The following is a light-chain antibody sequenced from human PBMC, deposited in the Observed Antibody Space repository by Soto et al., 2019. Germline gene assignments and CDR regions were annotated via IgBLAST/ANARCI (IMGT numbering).Light chain of an antibody. V-gene: IGLV2-23*02. CDR2: EVN. CDR1: ISDVGKYDF. Sequence: QSALTQPASVSGSPGQSIAISCTGTISDVGKYDFVSWYQQTPGKAPKLMIFEVNKRPSGVSDRFSGSKSGNTATLTISGLQTEDEADYYCCSYGGSNSLLFGGGTKVTVL. CDR3: CSYGGSNSLL. J-gene: IGLJ3*02.